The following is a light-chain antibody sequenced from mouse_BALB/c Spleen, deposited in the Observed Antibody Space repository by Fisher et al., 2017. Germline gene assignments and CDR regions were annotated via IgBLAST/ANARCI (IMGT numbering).Light chain of an antibody. CDR2: EIS. CDR1: SSVSY. Sequence: IVLTQSTAIMSASPGEKVTMTCSASSSVSYMHWYQQKSGTSPKPWIYEISKLASGVPARFSGSGSGTSYSLTISRMEAEDAATYYCQQRSSYPPTFGSGTKLEIK. V-gene: IGKV4-59*01. J-gene: IGKJ4*01. CDR3: QQRSSYPPT.